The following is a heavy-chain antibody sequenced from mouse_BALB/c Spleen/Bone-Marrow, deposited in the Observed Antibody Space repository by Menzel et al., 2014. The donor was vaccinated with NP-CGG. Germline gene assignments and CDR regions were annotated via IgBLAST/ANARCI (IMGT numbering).Heavy chain of an antibody. D-gene: IGHD2-10*02. CDR1: GYGFTSYW. J-gene: IGHJ3*01. CDR2: VYPGNSDT. Sequence: VQLQQSGTVLARPGASVKMSCKASGYGFTSYWMHWVKQRPGQGLEWIGAVYPGNSDTTYNQKFKGKAKLAAVTSASTAYMELSSLTNEDSAVYYCTFLVKEDFAYWGQGTLVTVSA. V-gene: IGHV1-5*01. CDR3: TFLVKEDFAY.